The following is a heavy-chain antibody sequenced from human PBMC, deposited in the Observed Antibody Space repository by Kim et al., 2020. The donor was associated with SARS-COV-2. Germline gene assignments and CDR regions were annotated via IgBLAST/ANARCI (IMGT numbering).Heavy chain of an antibody. J-gene: IGHJ5*02. Sequence: SETLSLTCTVSGGSISTYYYTWIRHSPGKGLEWIGHIIISGSTNFNPSLTSRVSISTDTSKNQFSLGLTPVTAADTDVYYCAGGSGWLTDAWGQGTLVTVSS. CDR3: AGGSGWLTDA. CDR1: GGSISTYY. CDR2: IIISGST. D-gene: IGHD6-19*01. V-gene: IGHV4-59*13.